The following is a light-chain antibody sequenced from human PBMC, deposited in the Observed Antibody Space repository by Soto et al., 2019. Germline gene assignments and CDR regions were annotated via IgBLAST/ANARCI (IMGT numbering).Light chain of an antibody. CDR1: SSDIGGRYNL. CDR2: EGS. V-gene: IGLV2-23*01. J-gene: IGLJ2*01. CDR3: CAYAGSSSSVI. Sequence: QSALTQPASVSGSPGQSITISCTETSSDIGGRYNLVSWYQQHPGKAPKLMIYEGSKRPSGVSNRFSGSKSGNTASLTISGLQAEDEAAYYCCAYAGSSSSVIFGGGTKVTVL.